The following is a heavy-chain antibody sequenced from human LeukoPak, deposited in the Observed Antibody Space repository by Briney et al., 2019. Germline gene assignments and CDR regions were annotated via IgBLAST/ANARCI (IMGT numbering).Heavy chain of an antibody. CDR1: GGSISSYN. Sequence: SETLSLTCTVSGGSISSYNWSWIRQPPGKGLEWIGYIYYSGSTNYNPSLKSRVTISVDTSKNQFSLKLSSVTAADTAVYYCAREYYDILTGWAGMDVWGKGTTVTVSS. J-gene: IGHJ6*04. D-gene: IGHD3-9*01. CDR3: AREYYDILTGWAGMDV. CDR2: IYYSGST. V-gene: IGHV4-59*01.